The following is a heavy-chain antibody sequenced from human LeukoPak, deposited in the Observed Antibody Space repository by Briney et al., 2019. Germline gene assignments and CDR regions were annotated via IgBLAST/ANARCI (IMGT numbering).Heavy chain of an antibody. D-gene: IGHD2-21*02. CDR2: MNPNSGNT. V-gene: IGHV1-8*02. Sequence: ASVKVSCKASGYSFTGYYIHWVRQATGQGLEWMGWMNPNSGNTDYAQKFQGRVTMTRDTSISTAYMELSSLRSEDTAVYYCARALRIVCGSDCHSYYFDYWGQGTLVTVSS. CDR1: GYSFTGYY. J-gene: IGHJ4*02. CDR3: ARALRIVCGSDCHSYYFDY.